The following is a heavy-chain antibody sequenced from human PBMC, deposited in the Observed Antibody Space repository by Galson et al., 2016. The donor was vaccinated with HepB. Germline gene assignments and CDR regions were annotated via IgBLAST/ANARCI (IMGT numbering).Heavy chain of an antibody. CDR2: IYYSGGST. J-gene: IGHJ4*02. CDR1: GVSLSSYY. D-gene: IGHD6-19*01. CDR3: ARVRIAVAENSYFFDS. Sequence: SETLSLTCTVSGVSLSSYYWSWIRQPPGKGLAWIGYIYYSGGSTNYNPSLKSRVTISVDTLKNQFSLKLSSVTAADTAVYFCARVRIAVAENSYFFDSWGQGTLVTVSS. V-gene: IGHV4-59*01.